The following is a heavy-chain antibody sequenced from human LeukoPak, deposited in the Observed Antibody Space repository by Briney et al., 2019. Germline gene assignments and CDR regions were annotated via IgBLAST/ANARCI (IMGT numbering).Heavy chain of an antibody. CDR3: ARGSVATTVFDY. J-gene: IGHJ4*02. CDR2: FDPGDGET. Sequence: ASVKVSCKVSGYTLTELSMHWVRQAPGKGLEWMGGFDPGDGETIYAQKFQGRVTITTDESTSTAYMELSSLRSEDTAVYYCARGSVATTVFDYWGQGTLVTVSS. CDR1: GYTLTELS. D-gene: IGHD1-26*01. V-gene: IGHV1-24*01.